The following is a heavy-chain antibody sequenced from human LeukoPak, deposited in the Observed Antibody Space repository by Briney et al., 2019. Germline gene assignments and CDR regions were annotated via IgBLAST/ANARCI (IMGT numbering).Heavy chain of an antibody. Sequence: GESLKISCKGSGYSFTNYWIGWVRQTPGKGLEWMGIIYPGDSDTKYSPSFQGQVTISADKSISTAYLQWSSLKASDTAMYYCARLSSSSWYFYFDYWGQGTLVTVSS. CDR3: ARLSSSSWYFYFDY. J-gene: IGHJ4*02. CDR1: GYSFTNYW. CDR2: IYPGDSDT. V-gene: IGHV5-51*01. D-gene: IGHD6-13*01.